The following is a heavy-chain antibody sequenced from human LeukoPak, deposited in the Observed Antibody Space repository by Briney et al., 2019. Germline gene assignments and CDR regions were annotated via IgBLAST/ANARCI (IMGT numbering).Heavy chain of an antibody. J-gene: IGHJ5*02. Sequence: SETLSLTCTVSGGSISSYYWSWIRQPPGKGLEWIGYIYYSGSTNYNPSLKSRVTISVDTSKNQFSLKLSSVTAADTAVYYCARTRRVSNWFDPWGQGTLVTVSS. CDR3: ARTRRVSNWFDP. CDR1: GGSISSYY. V-gene: IGHV4-59*01. CDR2: IYYSGST.